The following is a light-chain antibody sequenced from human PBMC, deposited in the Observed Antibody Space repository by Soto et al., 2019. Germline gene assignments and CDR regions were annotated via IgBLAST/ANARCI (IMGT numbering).Light chain of an antibody. V-gene: IGKV3-20*01. CDR1: QSVSSSY. CDR2: GAS. J-gene: IGKJ4*01. Sequence: EIVLTQSPGTLSLSPGERATLSCRASQSVSSSYLAWYQQKPGHAPRLLIYGASSRATGIPDRFSGSGSGTDFTLTISRLEPEDFAVYYFQQYGSSPSFGGGTKVEIK. CDR3: QQYGSSPS.